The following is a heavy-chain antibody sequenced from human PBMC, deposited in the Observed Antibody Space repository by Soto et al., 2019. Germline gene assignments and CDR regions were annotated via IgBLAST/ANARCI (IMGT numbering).Heavy chain of an antibody. J-gene: IGHJ6*02. CDR3: ATAYYDYVWGTAGLSGYYGMDV. V-gene: IGHV1-24*01. D-gene: IGHD3-16*01. CDR2: FDPEDGET. CDR1: GYTLTELS. Sequence: ASVKVSCKVSGYTLTELSMHWVRQAPGKGLEWMGGFDPEDGETIYAQKFQGRVTMTEDTSTDTAYMELSSLRSEDTAVYYCATAYYDYVWGTAGLSGYYGMDVWGQGTTVTVSS.